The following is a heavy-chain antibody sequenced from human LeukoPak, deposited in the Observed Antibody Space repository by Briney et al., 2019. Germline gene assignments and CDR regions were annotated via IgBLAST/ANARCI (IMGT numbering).Heavy chain of an antibody. CDR2: ISSSSSYI. CDR1: GFTCSSYS. Sequence: GGSLRLSCAASGFTCSSYSMNWVRQAQGNGLEWVSSISSSSSYIYYADSVKGRFTISRDNAKNSLYLQMNSLRAEDTAVYYCARNNWFDPWGQGTLVTVSS. J-gene: IGHJ5*02. CDR3: ARNNWFDP. V-gene: IGHV3-21*01.